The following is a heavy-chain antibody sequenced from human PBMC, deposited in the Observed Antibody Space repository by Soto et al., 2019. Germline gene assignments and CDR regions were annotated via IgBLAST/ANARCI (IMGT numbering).Heavy chain of an antibody. Sequence: SETLSLTCAVYGGSFSGYYWSWIRQPPGKGLEWIGEINHSGSTNYNPSLKSRVTISVDTSKNQFSLKLSSVTAADTAVYYCARGNYCSGGSCYVYYYYYYMDVWGKGTTVTVSS. CDR1: GGSFSGYY. V-gene: IGHV4-34*01. J-gene: IGHJ6*03. CDR2: INHSGST. D-gene: IGHD2-15*01. CDR3: ARGNYCSGGSCYVYYYYYYMDV.